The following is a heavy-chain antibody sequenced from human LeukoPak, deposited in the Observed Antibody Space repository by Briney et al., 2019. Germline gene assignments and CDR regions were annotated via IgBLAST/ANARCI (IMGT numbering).Heavy chain of an antibody. CDR2: VFYSGDT. Sequence: PSETLSLTCNVSGGSISSIHYYWGWIRQPPGKGLEWIGNVFYSGDTNYNPSLKSRVSISVDTSKSQFSLKLSSVTAADTAVYYCARDKLGQYLIGGNYYQYYYMDVWGKGTTVTVSS. J-gene: IGHJ6*03. D-gene: IGHD2-2*01. CDR3: ARDKLGQYLIGGNYYQYYYMDV. CDR1: GGSISSIHYY. V-gene: IGHV4-39*07.